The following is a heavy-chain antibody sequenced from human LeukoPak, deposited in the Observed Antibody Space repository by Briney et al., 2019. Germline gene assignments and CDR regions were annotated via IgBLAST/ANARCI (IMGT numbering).Heavy chain of an antibody. CDR2: IYYTANT. D-gene: IGHD3-22*01. CDR1: GGSISSSSYY. CDR3: ARRDHYDSSGYFDY. V-gene: IGHV4-39*01. J-gene: IGHJ4*02. Sequence: SETLSLTCTVSGGSISSSSYYWGWIRQPQGKGLEWIGSIYYTANTYYNSSLKSRVTISVDTSKNQFSLKLSSVTAADSAVYYCARRDHYDSSGYFDYWGQGTLVTVSS.